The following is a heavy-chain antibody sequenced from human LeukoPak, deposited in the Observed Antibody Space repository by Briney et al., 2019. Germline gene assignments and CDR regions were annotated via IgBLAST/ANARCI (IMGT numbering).Heavy chain of an antibody. CDR3: AKTSIAYSSGWSPFDY. D-gene: IGHD6-19*01. V-gene: IGHV3-30*18. J-gene: IGHJ4*02. Sequence: GGSLRLSCAASGFTFSSYGMHWVRQAPGKGLEWVAVISYDGSNKYYADSVKGRFTIPRDNSKNTLYLQMNSLRAEDTAVYYCAKTSIAYSSGWSPFDYWGQGTLVTVSS. CDR1: GFTFSSYG. CDR2: ISYDGSNK.